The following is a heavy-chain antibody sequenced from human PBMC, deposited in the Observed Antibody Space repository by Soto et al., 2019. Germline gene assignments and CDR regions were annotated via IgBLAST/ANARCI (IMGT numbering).Heavy chain of an antibody. D-gene: IGHD2-2*02. CDR1: GYSFTSYW. V-gene: IGHV5-10-1*01. Sequence: GESLKISCKDSGYSFTSYWISWVRQMPGKGLEWMGRIDPSDSYTNYSPSFQGHVTISADKSISTAYLQWSSLKASDTAMYYCAREGSIVVVPAAITSYYYGMDVWGQGTTVTVSS. CDR3: AREGSIVVVPAAITSYYYGMDV. CDR2: IDPSDSYT. J-gene: IGHJ6*02.